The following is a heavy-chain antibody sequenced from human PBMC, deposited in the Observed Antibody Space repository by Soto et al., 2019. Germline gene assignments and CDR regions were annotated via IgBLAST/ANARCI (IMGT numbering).Heavy chain of an antibody. CDR2: IYYSGST. J-gene: IGHJ5*02. Sequence: SETLSLTCTVSGGSISSYYWSWIRQPPGKGLEWIGYIYYSGSTNYNPSLKSRVTISVDTSKNQFSLKLSSVTAADTAVYYCASTVVVAATVNWFDPWGQGTLVTVPQ. CDR3: ASTVVVAATVNWFDP. CDR1: GGSISSYY. V-gene: IGHV4-59*01. D-gene: IGHD2-15*01.